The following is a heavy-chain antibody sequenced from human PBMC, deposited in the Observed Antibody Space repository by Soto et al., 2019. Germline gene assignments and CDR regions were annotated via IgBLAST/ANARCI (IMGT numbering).Heavy chain of an antibody. J-gene: IGHJ6*03. CDR2: IWYDGSNK. Sequence: GGSLRLSCAASGFTFSSYGMHWVRQAPGKGLEWVAVIWYDGSNKYYADSVKGRFTISRDNSKNTLYLQMNSLRAEDTAVYYCARDGRTGYCSGGSCYYYYYYMDVWGKGTTVTVSS. CDR1: GFTFSSYG. V-gene: IGHV3-33*01. D-gene: IGHD2-15*01. CDR3: ARDGRTGYCSGGSCYYYYYYMDV.